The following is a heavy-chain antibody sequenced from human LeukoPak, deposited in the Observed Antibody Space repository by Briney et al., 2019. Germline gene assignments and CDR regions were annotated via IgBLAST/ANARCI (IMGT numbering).Heavy chain of an antibody. CDR1: GGSISSSSYY. CDR3: TRGSYDVLTGYSTLREY. D-gene: IGHD3-9*01. V-gene: IGHV4-39*01. CDR2: IYYSGST. J-gene: IGHJ4*02. Sequence: SETLSLTCTVSGGSISSSSYYWGWIRQPPGKGLEWIGSIYYSGSTYYNSSLKSRVTISLDTSQRQFSLRLNSVTAADTALYYCTRGSYDVLTGYSTLREYWGQGTLVTVPS.